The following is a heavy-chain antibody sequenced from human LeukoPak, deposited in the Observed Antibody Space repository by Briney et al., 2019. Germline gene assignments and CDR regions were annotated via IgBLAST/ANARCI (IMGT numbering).Heavy chain of an antibody. CDR3: ARHNSATFDY. D-gene: IGHD1-26*01. CDR2: IYYSGST. J-gene: IGHJ4*02. V-gene: IGHV4-59*08. Sequence: SETLSLTCTVSGGSMSPYHWGWIRQPPGKGLEWIGYIYYSGSTNYNPSLKSRVTISVDTSKNQFSLKLSSVTAADTAVYYCARHNSATFDYWGQGTLVTVSS. CDR1: GGSMSPYH.